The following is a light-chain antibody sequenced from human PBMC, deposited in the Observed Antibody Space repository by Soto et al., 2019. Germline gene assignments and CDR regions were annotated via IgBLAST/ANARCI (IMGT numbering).Light chain of an antibody. CDR2: EVS. Sequence: QSALTQPASVSGSPGQSITISCTGTSSDVGGYNYVSWYQQHPGKAPKLMIYEVSNRPSGVSNRFSGSKSGNTASLTISGLQAEDEAVYYCSSYTSSSTPSYLVFGGGTKLTVL. CDR1: SSDVGGYNY. J-gene: IGLJ2*01. V-gene: IGLV2-14*01. CDR3: SSYTSSSTPSYLV.